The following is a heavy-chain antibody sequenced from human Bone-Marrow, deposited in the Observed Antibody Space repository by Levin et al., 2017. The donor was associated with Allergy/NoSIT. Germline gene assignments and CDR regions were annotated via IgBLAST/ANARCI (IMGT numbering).Heavy chain of an antibody. D-gene: IGHD5/OR15-5a*01. Sequence: PGGSLRLSCITSGFTFRDYFMSWVRQAPGKGLEWVGLIRRKAYGETTEYAASVKGRFTISRDDSKSIAYLEMTSLKSEDTATYFCSRGLSVLDYYYGLDVWGQGTTVTVSS. CDR1: GFTFRDYF. CDR2: IRRKAYGETT. CDR3: SRGLSVLDYYYGLDV. J-gene: IGHJ6*02. V-gene: IGHV3-49*04.